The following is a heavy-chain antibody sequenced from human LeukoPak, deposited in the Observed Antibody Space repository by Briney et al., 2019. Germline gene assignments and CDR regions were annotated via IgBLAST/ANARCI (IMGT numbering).Heavy chain of an antibody. CDR3: AREYYYGSGNYFDY. CDR1: GGSISSYY. D-gene: IGHD3-10*01. V-gene: IGHV4-4*07. Sequence: SETLSLPCTVSGGSISSYYWSWIRQPAGKGLEGIWRIYTSGSTNYNPPLKSRVTMSVDTSKNQFSLKLSSVTAADTAVYYCAREYYYGSGNYFDYWGQGTLVTVSS. J-gene: IGHJ4*02. CDR2: IYTSGST.